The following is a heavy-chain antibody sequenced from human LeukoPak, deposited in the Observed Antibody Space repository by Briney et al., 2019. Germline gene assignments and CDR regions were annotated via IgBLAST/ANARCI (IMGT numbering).Heavy chain of an antibody. CDR2: IYYSGNT. J-gene: IGHJ4*02. D-gene: IGHD5-24*01. CDR1: GGSISSYY. V-gene: IGHV4-59*01. Sequence: SETLSLTCTVSGGSISSYYWSWIRQPPEKGPEWIGYIYYSGNTNYNPSLKSRVTISIDTSKNQFSLRLSPVTAADTAVYYCARVGDGCFDYWGQGTLVTVSS. CDR3: ARVGDGCFDY.